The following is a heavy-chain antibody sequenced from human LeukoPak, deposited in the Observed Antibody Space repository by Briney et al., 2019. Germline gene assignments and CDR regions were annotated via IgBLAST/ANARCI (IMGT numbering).Heavy chain of an antibody. CDR1: GFTFSSYW. Sequence: PGGSLRLSCAASGFTFSSYWMSWVRQAPGKGLEWVANIKQDGSEKYYVDSVKGRFTISRDNAKNSLYLQMNSLRAEDTAVYYCARDQVERGGYSGYDLPAYNWFDPWGQGTLVTVSS. D-gene: IGHD5-12*01. CDR2: IKQDGSEK. CDR3: ARDQVERGGYSGYDLPAYNWFDP. J-gene: IGHJ5*02. V-gene: IGHV3-7*01.